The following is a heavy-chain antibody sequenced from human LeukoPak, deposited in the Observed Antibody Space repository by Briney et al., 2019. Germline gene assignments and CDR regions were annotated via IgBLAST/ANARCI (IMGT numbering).Heavy chain of an antibody. D-gene: IGHD1-26*01. CDR1: GNTFAGYY. Sequence: GASVKVSCTASGNTFAGYYVHWVRQAPGQGLEWMGWINTHNGATNYAQHFQGRVTMTTDTAVTTAYMDLDGLISDDAAVYFCARGPIGGLRKGFDIWGQGTLVTVSS. CDR3: ARGPIGGLRKGFDI. CDR2: INTHNGAT. J-gene: IGHJ4*02. V-gene: IGHV1-2*02.